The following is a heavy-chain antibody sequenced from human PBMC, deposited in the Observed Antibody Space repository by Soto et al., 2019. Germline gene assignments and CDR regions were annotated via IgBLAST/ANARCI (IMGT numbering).Heavy chain of an antibody. J-gene: IGHJ4*02. CDR1: GGSISSSSYY. CDR2: IYYSGST. CDR3: AKAVGATFFGMEYYFDY. V-gene: IGHV4-39*01. Sequence: SETLSLTCTVSGGSISSSSYYWGWIRQPPGKGLEWIGGIYYSGSTYYNPSLKSRVTISVDTSKNQFSLKLSSVTAADTAVYYCAKAVGATFFGMEYYFDYWGQGTLVTVSS. D-gene: IGHD1-26*01.